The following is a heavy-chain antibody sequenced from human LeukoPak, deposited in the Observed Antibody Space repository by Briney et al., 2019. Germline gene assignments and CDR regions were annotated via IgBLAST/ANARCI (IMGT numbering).Heavy chain of an antibody. Sequence: SETLSLTCTVSGGSISNYYWSWIRQPPGKGLEWIGQIYYSGNTNYNPSLKSRLTISADTSKNQFSLKLSSVTAADTAVYFCARGFGFGELFSFDSWGQGTLVTVSS. CDR2: IYYSGNT. CDR3: ARGFGFGELFSFDS. D-gene: IGHD3-10*01. J-gene: IGHJ4*02. CDR1: GGSISNYY. V-gene: IGHV4-59*01.